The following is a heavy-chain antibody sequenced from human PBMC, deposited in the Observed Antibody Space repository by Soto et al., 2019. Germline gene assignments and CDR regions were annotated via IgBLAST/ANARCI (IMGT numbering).Heavy chain of an antibody. CDR3: ARAYSSSSGKNAFDF. CDR2: ISPSSSIL. Sequence: LRLSCAASGFTFSNYGMNWVRQAPGKGLEWVSYISPSSSILYYADSVKGRFTSSRENAMNSLYLQMNSLRAEDTAIYYCARAYSSSSGKNAFDFSGQRTTVNVSS. V-gene: IGHV3-48*01. J-gene: IGHJ3*01. D-gene: IGHD6-13*01. CDR1: GFTFSNYG.